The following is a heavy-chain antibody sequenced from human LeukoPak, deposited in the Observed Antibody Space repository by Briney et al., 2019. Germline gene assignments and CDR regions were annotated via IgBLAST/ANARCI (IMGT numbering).Heavy chain of an antibody. J-gene: IGHJ4*02. CDR1: GGSINNYY. V-gene: IGHV4-59*01. Sequence: SETLSLTCTVSGGSINNYYWSWIRQPPGKGLEWIGYISDSGSTNYNPSLKSRVTISVDTSKNQFSLKLSSVTAADTAVYYCARQLSSGWYYFDYWGQGTLVTVSS. CDR3: ARQLSSGWYYFDY. D-gene: IGHD6-19*01. CDR2: ISDSGST.